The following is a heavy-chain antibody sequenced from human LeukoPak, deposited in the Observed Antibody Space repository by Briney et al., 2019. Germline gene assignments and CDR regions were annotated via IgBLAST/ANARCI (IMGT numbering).Heavy chain of an antibody. CDR2: IIPIFGTA. CDR3: ASITMVRGVIIGYPFDY. J-gene: IGHJ4*02. Sequence: ASVKVSCKASGGTFSSYAISWVRQAPGQGLEWMGGIIPIFGTANYAQKFQGRVTITTDESTSTAYMELSSLRPEDTAVYYCASITMVRGVIIGYPFDYWGQGTLVTVSS. CDR1: GGTFSSYA. D-gene: IGHD3-10*01. V-gene: IGHV1-69*05.